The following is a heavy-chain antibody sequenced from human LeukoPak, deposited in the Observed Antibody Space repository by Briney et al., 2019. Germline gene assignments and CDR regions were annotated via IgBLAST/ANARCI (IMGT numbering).Heavy chain of an antibody. CDR1: GYTFTTYN. J-gene: IGHJ4*02. D-gene: IGHD3-10*01. V-gene: IGHV1-18*01. CDR3: ARDRREVYYYGSGTFKFGENFFDS. CDR2: TSGYNGNT. Sequence: ASVKVSCKASGYTFTTYNINWVRQAPGQGLEWMGWTSGYNGNTNYAQKFQGRVTMTRDTSISTAYMELSRLRSDDTAVYYCARDRREVYYYGSGTFKFGENFFDSWGQGTLVTVSS.